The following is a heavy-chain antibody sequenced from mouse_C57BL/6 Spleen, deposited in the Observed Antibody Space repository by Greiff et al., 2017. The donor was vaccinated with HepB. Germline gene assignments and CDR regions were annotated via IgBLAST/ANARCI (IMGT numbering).Heavy chain of an antibody. CDR2: INPNNGGT. D-gene: IGHD1-1*01. CDR3: ARRRYGSSWYFDV. CDR1: GYTFTDYN. Sequence: EVQLQQSGPELVKPGASVKIPCKASGYTFTDYNMDWVKQSHGKSLEWIGDINPNNGGTIYNQKFKGKATLTVDKSSSTAYMALRSLTSEDTAVYYCARRRYGSSWYFDVWGTGTTVTVSS. J-gene: IGHJ1*03. V-gene: IGHV1-18*01.